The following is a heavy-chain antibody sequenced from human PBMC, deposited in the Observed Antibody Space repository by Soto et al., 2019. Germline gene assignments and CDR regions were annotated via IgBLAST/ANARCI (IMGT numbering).Heavy chain of an antibody. D-gene: IGHD2-2*01. CDR2: ISSSSSYT. J-gene: IGHJ6*02. CDR3: ARDLGVVPAGWRDYGMDV. V-gene: IGHV3-11*06. CDR1: GFTFSDHY. Sequence: GGSLRLSCAAFGFTFSDHYMSWIRQAPGKGLEWVSYISSSSSYTNYADSVKGRFTISRDNAKNSLYLQMNSLRAEDTAVYYCARDLGVVPAGWRDYGMDVWGQGTTVTVSS.